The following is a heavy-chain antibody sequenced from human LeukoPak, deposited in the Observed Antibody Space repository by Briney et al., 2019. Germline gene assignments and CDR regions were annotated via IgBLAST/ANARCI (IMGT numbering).Heavy chain of an antibody. CDR3: AKSQYVSSPNWYFGL. V-gene: IGHV3-23*01. J-gene: IGHJ2*01. Sequence: PGGSLRLSCVASGFTFSSYAMSWVRQAPGKGLEWVSGISGSGDITYYADSVKGRFTISRDNSKNTLYLQMNSLRAEDTAVYYCAKSQYVSSPNWYFGLWGRGTLVTVSS. CDR2: ISGSGDIT. CDR1: GFTFSSYA. D-gene: IGHD6-19*01.